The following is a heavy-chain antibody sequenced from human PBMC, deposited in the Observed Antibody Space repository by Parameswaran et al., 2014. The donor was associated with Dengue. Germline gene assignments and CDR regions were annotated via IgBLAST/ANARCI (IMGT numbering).Heavy chain of an antibody. CDR3: ARDNYDSSGYPWFDP. CDR2: IYDTGFT. J-gene: IGHJ5*02. V-gene: IGHV4-59*01. CDR1: AISSA. Sequence: AISSARWIRQPPGKGLEWIGYIYDTGFTNSNPSLKSRVTISVDTSKNQFSLNLSSVTAADTAVYYCARDNYDSSGYPWFDPWGQGTLVTVSS. D-gene: IGHD3-22*01.